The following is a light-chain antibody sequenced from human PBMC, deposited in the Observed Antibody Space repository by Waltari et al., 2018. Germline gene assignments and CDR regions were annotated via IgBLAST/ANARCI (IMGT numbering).Light chain of an antibody. CDR1: TSNIGSNY. Sequence: QSVMTQPPSASGTPGQTVTISCSGGTSNIGSNYVYWYQQLPGTAPKLIVYWNYQRPEGVPDRFAGSKSCASASLAISGLQSEDEGDYYCATWDDSLTNYVFGTGTKVTV. J-gene: IGLJ1*01. V-gene: IGLV1-47*01. CDR2: WNY. CDR3: ATWDDSLTNYV.